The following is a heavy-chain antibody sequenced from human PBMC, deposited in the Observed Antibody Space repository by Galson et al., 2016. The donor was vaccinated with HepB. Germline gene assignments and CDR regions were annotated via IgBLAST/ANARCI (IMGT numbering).Heavy chain of an antibody. D-gene: IGHD5-18*01. V-gene: IGHV3-74*01. CDR3: VVQLWA. Sequence: SLRLSCAASGFTFSNYWMHWVRQAPGKGPVWVSHINNDGSKTTYADSVKGRFTISRDNAKHTLDLQMNSLSVEDTAIYYCVVQLWAWGQGTRVTVSS. CDR2: INNDGSKT. CDR1: GFTFSNYW. J-gene: IGHJ4*02.